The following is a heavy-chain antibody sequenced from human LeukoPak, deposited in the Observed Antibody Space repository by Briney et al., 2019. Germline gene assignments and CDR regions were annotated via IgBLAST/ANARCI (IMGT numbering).Heavy chain of an antibody. V-gene: IGHV1-46*01. CDR3: ARAISRWFDP. J-gene: IGHJ5*02. CDR2: INPSGGST. Sequence: ASVKVSCKASGYTFTSYYIHWVRQAPGQGLEWMGIINPSGGSTSYAQKFQGRVTMTRDTSTSTVYMELSSLRSEDTVVYYCARAISRWFDPWGQGTLVTVSS. CDR1: GYTFTSYY.